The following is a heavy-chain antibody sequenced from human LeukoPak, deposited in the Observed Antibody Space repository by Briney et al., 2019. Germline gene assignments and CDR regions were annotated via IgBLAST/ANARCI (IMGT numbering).Heavy chain of an antibody. V-gene: IGHV3-74*01. CDR3: ATVFDY. CDR2: IDGDGSGT. J-gene: IGHJ4*02. CDR1: ELTLSSFW. Sequence: PGGSLRLSCAASELTLSSFWIHWVRQAPGKGLEWVSRIDGDGSGTSYADSVKGRFTISRDTAKSTVYLQMNSLRAEDTAVCYCATVFDYWGQGTLVTVSS.